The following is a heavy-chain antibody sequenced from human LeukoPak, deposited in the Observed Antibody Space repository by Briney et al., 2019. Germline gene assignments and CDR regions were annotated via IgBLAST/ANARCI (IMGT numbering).Heavy chain of an antibody. CDR3: ARGGRVFQGPFDP. CDR1: GYTFTSYY. CDR2: INPSGGST. J-gene: IGHJ5*02. V-gene: IGHV1-46*01. Sequence: ASVKVSCKASGYTFTSYYMHWVRQAPGQGLEWMGIINPSGGSTSYAQKFQGRVTMTRDMSTSTVYMGLSSLRSEDTAVYYCARGGRVFQGPFDPWGQGTLVTVSS. D-gene: IGHD6-13*01.